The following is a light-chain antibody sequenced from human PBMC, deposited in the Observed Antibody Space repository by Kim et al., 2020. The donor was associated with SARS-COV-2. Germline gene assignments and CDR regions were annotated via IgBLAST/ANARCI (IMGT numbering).Light chain of an antibody. V-gene: IGKV3-15*01. J-gene: IGKJ2*01. CDR1: QSVGII. CDR3: QQDNDWPLYT. Sequence: VSAGEKGNLSCWAGQSVGIIFGLYHPEPGQGTRLLILGAFTRATCIPARFSGSGSGREFTLTISSLQSEDFGVFYCQQDNDWPLYTIGEGTKLE. CDR2: GAF.